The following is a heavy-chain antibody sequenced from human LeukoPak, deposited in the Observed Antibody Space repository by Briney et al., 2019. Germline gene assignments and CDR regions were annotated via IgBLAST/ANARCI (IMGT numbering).Heavy chain of an antibody. V-gene: IGHV4-59*08. D-gene: IGHD5-24*01. CDR3: ARLADGHNLRYFDY. CDR2: IYYRGST. CDR1: GGSISGYY. Sequence: PSETLSLTCTVSGGSISGYYWSWIRQPPGKGLEWIGYIYYRGSTNYNPSLKSRVTMSVDTSKNQFSLNLSSVTAADTAVYYCARLADGHNLRYFDYWGQGTLVTVSS. J-gene: IGHJ4*02.